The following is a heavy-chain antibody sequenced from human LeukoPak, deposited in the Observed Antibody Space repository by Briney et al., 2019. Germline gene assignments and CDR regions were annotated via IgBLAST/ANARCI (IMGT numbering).Heavy chain of an antibody. D-gene: IGHD3-10*01. CDR3: AKGRVIKRPRNGAFDI. CDR1: GFTFSSYA. Sequence: PGGSLRLSCAASGFTFSSYAMSWVRQAPGKGLEWVSAISGSGGSTHYADSVKGRFTISRDNSKNTLYLQMNSLRAEDTAVYYCAKGRVIKRPRNGAFDIWGQGTMVTVSS. CDR2: ISGSGGST. V-gene: IGHV3-23*01. J-gene: IGHJ3*02.